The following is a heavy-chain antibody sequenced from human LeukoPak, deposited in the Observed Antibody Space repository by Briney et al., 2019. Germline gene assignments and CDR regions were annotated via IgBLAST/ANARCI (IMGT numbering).Heavy chain of an antibody. V-gene: IGHV1-69*05. CDR1: GGTFSSYA. CDR2: IIPIFGTA. J-gene: IGHJ6*03. Sequence: GSSVKVSCKASGGTFSSYAIGWVRQAPGQGLEWMGGIIPIFGTANYAQKFQGRVTITTDESTSTAYMELSSLRSEDTAVYYCARAGHEGYYYYYMDVWGKGTTVTVSS. CDR3: ARAGHEGYYYYYMDV.